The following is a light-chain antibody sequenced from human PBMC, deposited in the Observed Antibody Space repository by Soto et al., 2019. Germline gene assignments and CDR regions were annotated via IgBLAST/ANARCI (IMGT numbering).Light chain of an antibody. CDR3: QQYGSSPYT. J-gene: IGKJ2*01. V-gene: IGKV3-20*01. Sequence: EIVLTQSPGTLSLSPGERATLSCRAGQSVSSSYLAWYQQKPGQTPRLLIYGASSRATGIPDRFSGSGSGTDLILTISRLEPEDFAVYYCQQYGSSPYTFGQGTKLEIK. CDR1: QSVSSSY. CDR2: GAS.